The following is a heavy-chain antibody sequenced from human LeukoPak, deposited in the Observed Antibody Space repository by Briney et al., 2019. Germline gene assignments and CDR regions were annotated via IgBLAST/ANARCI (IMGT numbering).Heavy chain of an antibody. J-gene: IGHJ6*02. CDR3: VRDRDSGTYYYYYGMDV. Sequence: SETLSLTCTVSGGSISSSSYYWGWIRQPPGKGLEWIGYIYYSGSTNYNPSLKSRVTISVDTSKNQFSLKLTSVTAADTAVYYCVRDRDSGTYYYYYGMDVWGQGTTVTVSS. CDR1: GGSISSSSYY. D-gene: IGHD1-26*01. V-gene: IGHV4-61*01. CDR2: IYYSGST.